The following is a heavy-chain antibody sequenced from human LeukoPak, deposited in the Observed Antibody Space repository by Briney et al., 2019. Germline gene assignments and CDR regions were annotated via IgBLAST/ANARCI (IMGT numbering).Heavy chain of an antibody. D-gene: IGHD6-19*01. CDR2: MNPNSGNT. CDR1: GYTFTTYD. Sequence: GASVKVSGNASGYTFTTYDINWVRQATGQGLKWMGWMNPNSGNTGYAQKFQGRVTMTRNTSITTAYMELSSLRSEDTAVYYCARGRGSGHKENWFDPWGQGTLVTVSS. V-gene: IGHV1-8*01. J-gene: IGHJ5*02. CDR3: ARGRGSGHKENWFDP.